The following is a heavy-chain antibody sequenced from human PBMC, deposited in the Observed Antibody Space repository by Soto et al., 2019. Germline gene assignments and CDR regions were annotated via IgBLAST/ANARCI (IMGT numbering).Heavy chain of an antibody. CDR3: ARMGSSSWYWLDP. CDR1: GGSFSGYY. V-gene: IGHV4-34*01. CDR2: INHSGST. Sequence: SETLSLTCAVYGGSFSGYYWSWIRQPPGKGLEWIGEINHSGSTSYNPTLKSRATISVDTSTKQFSMKLSSVPAADPAVYYCARMGSSSWYWLDPWGQGTLVTVSS. J-gene: IGHJ5*02. D-gene: IGHD6-13*01.